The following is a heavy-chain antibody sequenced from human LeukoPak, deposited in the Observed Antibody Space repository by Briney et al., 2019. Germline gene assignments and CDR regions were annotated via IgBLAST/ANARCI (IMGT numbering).Heavy chain of an antibody. J-gene: IGHJ3*02. CDR1: GGSISSYY. CDR3: ARVGVEFLDAFDI. D-gene: IGHD3-3*01. Sequence: SETLSLTCTVSGGSISSYYWSWIRQPPGKGLEWIGYIYYSGSTNYNPSLKSRVTISVDTSKNQFSPKLSSVTAADTAVYYCARVGVEFLDAFDIWGQGTMVTVSS. V-gene: IGHV4-59*01. CDR2: IYYSGST.